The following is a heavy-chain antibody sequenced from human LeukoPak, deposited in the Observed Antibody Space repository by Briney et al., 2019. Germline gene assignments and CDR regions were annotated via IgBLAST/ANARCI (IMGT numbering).Heavy chain of an antibody. CDR1: GYSFTSYW. D-gene: IGHD3-10*01. J-gene: IGHJ4*02. V-gene: IGHV5-51*01. Sequence: GESLKISCKGSGYSFTSYWIGWVRQVPGKGLEWMGIIYPGDSDTRYSPSFQGQVTISADKSISTAYLQWSSLKASDTAMYYCARRQGSFGELLSYFDYWGQGTLVTVSS. CDR2: IYPGDSDT. CDR3: ARRQGSFGELLSYFDY.